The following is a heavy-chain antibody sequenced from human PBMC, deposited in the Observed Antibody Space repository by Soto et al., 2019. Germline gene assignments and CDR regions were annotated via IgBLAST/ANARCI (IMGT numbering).Heavy chain of an antibody. V-gene: IGHV3-48*02. Sequence: GGSLRLSCAASGFTFSSYSMNWVRQAPGKGLEWVSYISSSSSTIYYADSVKGRFTISRDNAKNSLYLQMNSLRDEDTAVYYCARDLSGYCSGGSCLALDYYYGMDVWGQGTTVTVSS. CDR1: GFTFSSYS. CDR3: ARDLSGYCSGGSCLALDYYYGMDV. J-gene: IGHJ6*02. D-gene: IGHD2-15*01. CDR2: ISSSSSTI.